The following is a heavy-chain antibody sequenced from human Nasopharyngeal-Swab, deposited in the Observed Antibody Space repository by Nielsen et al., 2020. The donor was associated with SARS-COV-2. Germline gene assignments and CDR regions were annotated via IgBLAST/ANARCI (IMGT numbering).Heavy chain of an antibody. CDR1: RDTFNTYA. V-gene: IGHV1-69*05. CDR2: IIPVFSKA. D-gene: IGHD3-3*01. J-gene: IGHJ4*02. CDR3: ARGNYDFWSGNFDY. Sequence: SVKVSCKASRDTFNTYAISWVRQAPGQGLEWMGGIIPVFSKANYAQKFQGRVTMTRDTSTSTVYMELSSLRSEDTAVYYCARGNYDFWSGNFDYWGQGTLVTVSS.